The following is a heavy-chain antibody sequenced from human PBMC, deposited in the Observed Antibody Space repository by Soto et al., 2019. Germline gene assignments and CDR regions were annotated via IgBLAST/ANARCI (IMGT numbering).Heavy chain of an antibody. CDR3: ARDEAWVKGGFDY. CDR1: GFTFSSYG. J-gene: IGHJ4*02. D-gene: IGHD1-26*01. CDR2: IWYDGSNK. Sequence: GGSLRLSCAASGFTFSSYGMHWVRQAPGKGLEWVAVIWYDGSNKYYADSVKGRFTISRDNSKNTLYLQMNSLRAEDTAVYYCARDEAWVKGGFDYWGQGTLVTAPQ. V-gene: IGHV3-33*01.